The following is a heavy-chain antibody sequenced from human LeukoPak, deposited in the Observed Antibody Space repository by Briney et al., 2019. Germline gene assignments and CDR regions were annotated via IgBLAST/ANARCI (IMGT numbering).Heavy chain of an antibody. J-gene: IGHJ4*02. D-gene: IGHD6-13*01. CDR3: ARGLGYSSSWYDY. V-gene: IGHV4-34*01. CDR1: GGSFSGYY. CDR2: INHSGST. Sequence: SETLSLTCAVSGGSFSGYYLSWIRQPPGKGLEWIGEINHSGSTNYNPSLKSRVTISVDTAKNQFSLKLSSVTAADTAVYYCARGLGYSSSWYDYWGQGTLVTVSS.